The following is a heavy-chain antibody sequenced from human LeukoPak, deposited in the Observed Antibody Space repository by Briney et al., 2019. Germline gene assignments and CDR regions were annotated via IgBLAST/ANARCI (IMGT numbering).Heavy chain of an antibody. Sequence: GRSLRLSCAASGFTFSSYGMHWVRQAPGKGLEWVAVISYDGSNKYYADSVKGRFTISRDNSKNTLYLQMNSLRAEDTAVYYCAKEGYSSSWYWGDSYYYAMDAWGKGTTVTVSS. D-gene: IGHD6-13*01. CDR3: AKEGYSSSWYWGDSYYYAMDA. CDR1: GFTFSSYG. CDR2: ISYDGSNK. J-gene: IGHJ6*04. V-gene: IGHV3-30*18.